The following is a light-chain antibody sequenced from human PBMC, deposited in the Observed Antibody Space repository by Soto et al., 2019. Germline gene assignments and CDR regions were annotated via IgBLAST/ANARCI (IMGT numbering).Light chain of an antibody. Sequence: DIQMTQSPSSLSASVGERVTLTCRASQSISSYLNWYQQKPGQAPKLLIYAASSLQSGVPSRFSGSGSGTDFTLTIRSLQPEDFATYYCQQSYSTPFTFGPGTKVDIK. CDR3: QQSYSTPFT. V-gene: IGKV1-39*01. J-gene: IGKJ3*01. CDR2: AAS. CDR1: QSISSY.